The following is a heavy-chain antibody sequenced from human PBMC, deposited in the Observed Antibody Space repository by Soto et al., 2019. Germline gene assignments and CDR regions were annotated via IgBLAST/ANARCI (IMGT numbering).Heavy chain of an antibody. D-gene: IGHD3-10*01. CDR3: ASYGSGSSYSYGMDV. V-gene: IGHV5-51*01. Sequence: PRESLKISCKGSGYSFTSYWIGWVRQMPGKGLEWMGIIYPGDSDTRYSPSFQGQVTISADKSISTAYLQWSSLKASDTAMYYCASYGSGSSYSYGMDVWGQGTTVTVSS. CDR1: GYSFTSYW. J-gene: IGHJ6*02. CDR2: IYPGDSDT.